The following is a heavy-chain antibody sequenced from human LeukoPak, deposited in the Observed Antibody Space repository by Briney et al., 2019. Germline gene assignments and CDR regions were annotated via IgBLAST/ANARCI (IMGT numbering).Heavy chain of an antibody. CDR2: INHSGST. CDR1: GGSFSGYY. J-gene: IGHJ3*02. Sequence: SETLSLTCAVYGGSFSGYYWSWIRQPPGKGLEWIGEINHSGSTNYNPSLKSRVTISVDTSKNQFSLKLSSVTAADTAVYYCARGPLQYQLPTTDAFDIWGQGTMVTVSS. D-gene: IGHD2-2*01. CDR3: ARGPLQYQLPTTDAFDI. V-gene: IGHV4-34*01.